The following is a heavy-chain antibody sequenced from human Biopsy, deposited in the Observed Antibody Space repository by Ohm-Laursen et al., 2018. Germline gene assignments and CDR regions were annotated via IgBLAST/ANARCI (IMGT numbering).Heavy chain of an antibody. Sequence: GSLRLSCAASGFYFSNYAMSWVRQAPGKGLEWVSGISSSGGSTYYADSVKGRFTISRDNSKNTLYLQMNSLRGEDTAVYYCAKCMTGGSNYYFHHCGQGTLVTVSS. CDR1: GFYFSNYA. D-gene: IGHD2-8*01. CDR3: AKCMTGGSNYYFHH. CDR2: ISSSGGST. J-gene: IGHJ4*02. V-gene: IGHV3-23*01.